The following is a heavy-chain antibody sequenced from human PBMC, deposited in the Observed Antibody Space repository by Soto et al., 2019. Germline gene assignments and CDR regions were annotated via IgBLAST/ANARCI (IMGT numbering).Heavy chain of an antibody. CDR2: ISTFNGDT. V-gene: IGHV1-18*01. Sequence: QVQLVQSGPEVKKPGASVEVSCETSGYTFTTYDITWVRQAPGQGLEWMGWISTFNGDTKYEEKLQDRVTMTTDTFTATAYMELRSLGSDDTAVYYCARGYCADDICYYFDFWGQGTLVTVSS. D-gene: IGHD2-8*01. CDR3: ARGYCADDICYYFDF. J-gene: IGHJ4*02. CDR1: GYTFTTYD.